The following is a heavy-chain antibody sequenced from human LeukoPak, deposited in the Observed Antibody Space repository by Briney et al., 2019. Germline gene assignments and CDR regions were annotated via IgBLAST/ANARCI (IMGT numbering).Heavy chain of an antibody. J-gene: IGHJ4*02. Sequence: PGGSLRLSCAASGFTYTNYWMSWVRQAPGTGLEWVANIKQDGRERYYVDSVKGRFTISRDNAKNSMYLQMNSLRADDTAVYYCARDAYIDRYFDYWGQGTLVTVSS. V-gene: IGHV3-7*01. CDR1: GFTYTNYW. CDR2: IKQDGRER. D-gene: IGHD3-22*01. CDR3: ARDAYIDRYFDY.